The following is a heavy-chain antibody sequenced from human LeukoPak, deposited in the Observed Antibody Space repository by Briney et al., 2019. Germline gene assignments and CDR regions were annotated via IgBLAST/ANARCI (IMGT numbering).Heavy chain of an antibody. D-gene: IGHD5-18*01. CDR2: INPNSGGT. J-gene: IGHJ4*02. V-gene: IGHV1-2*02. CDR1: GYTFTGYS. Sequence: ASVKVSCKASGYTFTGYSIHWVRQAPGQGLEWMGWINPNSGGTNYAQKFQGRVTMTRDTSISTAYMELSRLRSDDTAVYYCARGKVSSGIQVWLPSCWGQGTLVTVSS. CDR3: ARGKVSSGIQVWLPSC.